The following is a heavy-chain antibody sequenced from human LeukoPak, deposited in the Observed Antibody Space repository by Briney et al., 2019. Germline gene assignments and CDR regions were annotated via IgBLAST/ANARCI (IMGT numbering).Heavy chain of an antibody. V-gene: IGHV3-9*01. CDR3: ARDATYCTNGVCYTRFDY. J-gene: IGHJ4*02. CDR1: GFTFDDYA. CDR2: ISWNSGSI. D-gene: IGHD2-8*01. Sequence: PGGSLRLSCAASGFTFDDYAMHWVRQAPGKGLEWVSGISWNSGSIGYADSVKGRFTISRDNAKNSLYLEMNSLRAEDTAVYYCARDATYCTNGVCYTRFDYWGQGTLVTVSS.